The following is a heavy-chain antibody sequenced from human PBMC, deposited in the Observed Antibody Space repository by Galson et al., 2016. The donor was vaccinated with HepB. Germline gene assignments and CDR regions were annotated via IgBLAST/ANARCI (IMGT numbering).Heavy chain of an antibody. J-gene: IGHJ4*02. D-gene: IGHD2-2*01. CDR3: ARELTSHFELDY. V-gene: IGHV3-30-3*01. Sequence: SLRLSCAASGFTFTIYAMTWVRQAPGKGLEWVAVVSRDASITYYAKSMKGRFTISRDNSMNTLYLQMINLRDDDTGVYFCARELTSHFELDYWGQGALVIVSS. CDR1: GFTFTIYA. CDR2: VSRDASIT.